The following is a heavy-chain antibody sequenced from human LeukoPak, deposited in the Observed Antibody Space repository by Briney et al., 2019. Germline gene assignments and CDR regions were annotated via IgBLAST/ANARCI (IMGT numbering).Heavy chain of an antibody. V-gene: IGHV4-34*01. J-gene: IGHJ4*02. CDR2: INHSGST. CDR3: ARLPPLFWGFCSSTSCYRGGYYFDY. D-gene: IGHD2-2*02. CDR1: GGSFSGYY. Sequence: SETLSLTCAVYGGSFSGYYWSWIRQPPGKGLEWIGEINHSGSTNYNPSLKSRVTISVDTSKNQFSLKLSSVTAADTAVYYCARLPPLFWGFCSSTSCYRGGYYFDYWARETLVTVP.